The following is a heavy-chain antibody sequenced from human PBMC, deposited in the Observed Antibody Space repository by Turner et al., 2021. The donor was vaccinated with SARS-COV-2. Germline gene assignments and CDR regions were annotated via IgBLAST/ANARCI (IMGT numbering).Heavy chain of an antibody. CDR2: ISNHGTSQ. V-gene: IGHV3-30-3*01. CDR3: ARVDSPTKGFYFDY. J-gene: IGHJ4*02. CDR1: GFTFTTYA. Sequence: QVQLVESGGGVVQPGRSLRLSCTASGFTFTTYAMHWVRQAPGKGLEWVAIISNHGTSQFYADSVKGRFSISRDNSKNTVFLQMNSLRAEDTAVYYSARVDSPTKGFYFDYWGQGTLVTVSS. D-gene: IGHD3-3*01.